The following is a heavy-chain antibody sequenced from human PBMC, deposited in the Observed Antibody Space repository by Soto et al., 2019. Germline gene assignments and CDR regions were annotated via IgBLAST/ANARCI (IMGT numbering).Heavy chain of an antibody. J-gene: IGHJ5*01. CDR1: GYTSADFG. Sequence: ASVKVSCKASGYTSADFGISWVRQAPGQGLEWMGWVSGNNGASNPAPKVQGRITMTLDTSTGVSYMALRSLRSDDTAIYYCVRDQKYFRVNGNWFNSWGQGTLVTVSS. CDR2: VSGNNGAS. V-gene: IGHV1-18*04. D-gene: IGHD2-2*01. CDR3: VRDQKYFRVNGNWFNS.